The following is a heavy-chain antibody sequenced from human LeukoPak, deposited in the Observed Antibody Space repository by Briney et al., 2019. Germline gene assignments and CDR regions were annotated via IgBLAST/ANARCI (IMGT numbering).Heavy chain of an antibody. CDR1: GGSISSYY. J-gene: IGHJ6*02. CDR3: ARDTLAAAGAHYYYYGMDV. Sequence: SETLSLTCTVSGGSISSYYWTWIRQPAGKGLEWIGRIYTSGSTNYNPSLKSRVTISVDTSKNQFSLKLSSVTAADTAVYYCARDTLAAAGAHYYYYGMDVWGQGTTVTVSS. D-gene: IGHD6-13*01. CDR2: IYTSGST. V-gene: IGHV4-4*07.